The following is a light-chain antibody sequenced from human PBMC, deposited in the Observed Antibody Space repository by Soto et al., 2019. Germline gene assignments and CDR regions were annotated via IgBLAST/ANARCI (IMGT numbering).Light chain of an antibody. Sequence: EIVLTQSPGTLSLSPGERATLSCRASQSVSSNYLAWYQHKPGQAPRLLIYTASTRATGIPDRFSGSGSGTDFTLTISRLEPEDFAVYYCQQYGTSPRTCGQGTKVEIK. V-gene: IGKV3-20*01. CDR2: TAS. CDR1: QSVSSNY. CDR3: QQYGTSPRT. J-gene: IGKJ1*01.